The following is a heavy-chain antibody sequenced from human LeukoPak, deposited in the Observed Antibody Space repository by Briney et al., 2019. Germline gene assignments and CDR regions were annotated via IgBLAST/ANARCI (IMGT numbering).Heavy chain of an antibody. D-gene: IGHD6-25*01. CDR1: GGSLNNYY. J-gene: IGHJ4*02. CDR2: IYYSGTT. V-gene: IGHV4-59*01. CDR3: ARGLITAAGVFDY. Sequence: SETLSLTCTVFGGSLNNYYWSWIRQPPGKALEWIGYIYYSGTTYYNPSLKSRVTISVDTSRNEFSLKLCSVTAADTAVYFCARGLITAAGVFDYWGQGTLVTVSS.